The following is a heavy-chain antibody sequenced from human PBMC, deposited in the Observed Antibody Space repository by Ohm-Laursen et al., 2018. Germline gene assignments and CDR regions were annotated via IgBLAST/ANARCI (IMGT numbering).Heavy chain of an antibody. J-gene: IGHJ4*02. CDR1: GFTFSSYE. Sequence: SLRLSCSASGFTFSSYEMNWVRQAPGKGLEWVSYISSSGSTIHYADSVKGRFTISRDNAKNSLYLQMNGLRAEDTAVYHCARDPVRGLTDYWGQGTLVTVSS. CDR2: ISSSGSTI. V-gene: IGHV3-48*03. D-gene: IGHD3-16*01. CDR3: ARDPVRGLTDY.